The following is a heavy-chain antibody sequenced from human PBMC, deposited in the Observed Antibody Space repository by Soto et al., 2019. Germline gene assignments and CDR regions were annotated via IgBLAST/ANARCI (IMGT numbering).Heavy chain of an antibody. J-gene: IGHJ3*02. CDR1: GGSFSGYY. Sequence: QVQLQQWGAGLLKPSETLSLTCAVYGGSFSGYYWSWIRQPPGKGLEWIGEINHSGSTNYNPSLKTLVTISVDTSKHQCSLQLSSVTAADTAVYYCARGGGWTAAFDIWGQGTMVTVSS. CDR3: ARGGGWTAAFDI. CDR2: INHSGST. D-gene: IGHD2-21*02. V-gene: IGHV4-34*01.